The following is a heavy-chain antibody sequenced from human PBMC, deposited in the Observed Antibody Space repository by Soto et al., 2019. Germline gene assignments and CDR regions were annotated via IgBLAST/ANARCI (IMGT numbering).Heavy chain of an antibody. CDR2: IDPSDSYT. D-gene: IGHD3-22*01. J-gene: IGHJ6*02. CDR1: GYSFTSYW. CDR3: ARTYYYDSSGYYYAQDYGMDV. V-gene: IGHV5-10-1*01. Sequence: GESLKISCKGSGYSFTSYWISGVRQMPGKGLEWMGRIDPSDSYTNYSPSFQGHVTISADKSISTAYLQWSSLKASDTAMYYCARTYYYDSSGYYYAQDYGMDVWGQGTTVTVSS.